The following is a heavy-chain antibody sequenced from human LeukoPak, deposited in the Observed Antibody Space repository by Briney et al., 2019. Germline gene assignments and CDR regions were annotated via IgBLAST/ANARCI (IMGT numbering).Heavy chain of an antibody. Sequence: GGSLRLSCVASGFPFSSYWMTWVRQAPGKGLEWVSSISSSSSYIYYADSVKGRFTISRDNAKNSLYLQMNSLRAEDTAVYYCARGARYSSGWGMGNYYYGMDVWGQGTTVTVSS. CDR1: GFPFSSYW. V-gene: IGHV3-21*01. D-gene: IGHD6-19*01. CDR2: ISSSSSYI. CDR3: ARGARYSSGWGMGNYYYGMDV. J-gene: IGHJ6*02.